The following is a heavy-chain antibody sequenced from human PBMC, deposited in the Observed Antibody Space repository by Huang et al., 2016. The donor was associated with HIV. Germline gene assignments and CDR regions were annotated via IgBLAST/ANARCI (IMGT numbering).Heavy chain of an antibody. D-gene: IGHD6-6*01. CDR3: ARDWSFGSSTSPAD. CDR1: GYTFTDSN. CDR2: RNPKRGGT. V-gene: IGHV1-2*02. Sequence: QVQLVQSGAEVKNPGASVRVSCKAFGYTFTDSNIHWVRQAPGQGLGGMGWRNPKRGGTIEAQRCQGRITMTRDTTISTVHMDLRRIQSDDTAVYFCARDWSFGSSTSPADWGQGTLVTVSS. J-gene: IGHJ4*02.